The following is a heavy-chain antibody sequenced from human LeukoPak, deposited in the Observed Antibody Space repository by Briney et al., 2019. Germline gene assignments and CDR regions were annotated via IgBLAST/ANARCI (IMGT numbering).Heavy chain of an antibody. CDR3: ARVVITTSKHDAFDI. J-gene: IGHJ3*02. V-gene: IGHV1-18*01. CDR2: NSAYNGNT. Sequence: ASVNVSCKASGYTFTNYGISWVRQAPGQGLEWMGWNSAYNGNTNYAENLQGRVTMTTDTSTSTAYMELRSLRSDDTAVYYCARVVITTSKHDAFDIWGQGTMVTVSS. D-gene: IGHD3-22*01. CDR1: GYTFTNYG.